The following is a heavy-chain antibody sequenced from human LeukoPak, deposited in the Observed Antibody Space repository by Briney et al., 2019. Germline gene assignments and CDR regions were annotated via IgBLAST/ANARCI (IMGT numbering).Heavy chain of an antibody. CDR3: ARDPELLDAFDI. CDR2: IYYSGST. V-gene: IGHV4-59*12. CDR1: GGSISSYY. J-gene: IGHJ3*02. D-gene: IGHD1-26*01. Sequence: KASETLSLTCTVSGGSISSYYWSWIRQPPGKGLEWIGYIYYSGSTYYNPSLKSRVTISVDTSKNQFSLKLSSVTAADTAVYYCARDPELLDAFDIWGQGTMVTVSS.